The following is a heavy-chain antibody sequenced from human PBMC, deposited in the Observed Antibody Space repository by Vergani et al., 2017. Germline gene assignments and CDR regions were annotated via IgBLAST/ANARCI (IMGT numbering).Heavy chain of an antibody. Sequence: QVRLVQSGAEVKKPGSSVKVSCKASGGTFSSYAISWVRQALGQGLEWMGRIIPIFGTANYAQKFQGRVTITADESTSTAYMELSSLRSEDTAVYYCAVRTNIAAAGTANWFDPWGQGTLVTVSS. CDR1: GGTFSSYA. D-gene: IGHD6-13*01. J-gene: IGHJ5*02. CDR2: IIPIFGTA. CDR3: AVRTNIAAAGTANWFDP. V-gene: IGHV1-69*13.